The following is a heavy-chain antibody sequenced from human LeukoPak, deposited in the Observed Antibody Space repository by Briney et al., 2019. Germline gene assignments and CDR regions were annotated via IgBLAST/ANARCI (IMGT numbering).Heavy chain of an antibody. D-gene: IGHD3-10*01. CDR3: ANFFGGSGSYYYYGMDV. V-gene: IGHV3-23*01. Sequence: GGSLRLSCAASGFTFSSYAMSWVRQAPGKGLEWVSAISGSGGSTYYADSVKGRFTISRDNSKNALYLQMNSLRAEDTAVYYCANFFGGSGSYYYYGMDVWGQGTTVTVSS. CDR2: ISGSGGST. J-gene: IGHJ6*02. CDR1: GFTFSSYA.